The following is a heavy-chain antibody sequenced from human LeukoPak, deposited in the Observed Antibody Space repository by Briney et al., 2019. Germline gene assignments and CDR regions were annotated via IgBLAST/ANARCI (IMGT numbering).Heavy chain of an antibody. CDR3: ARDGLLTYYDFWSGYYMGYYFDY. CDR1: GFTFSSYW. D-gene: IGHD3-3*01. J-gene: IGHJ4*02. CDR2: IKQDGSEK. Sequence: GGSLRLSCAASGFTFSSYWMSWVRQAPGKGLEWVANIKQDGSEKYYVDSVKGRFTISRDNAKNSLYLQMNSLRAEDTAVYYCARDGLLTYYDFWSGYYMGYYFDYWGQGTLVTVSS. V-gene: IGHV3-7*01.